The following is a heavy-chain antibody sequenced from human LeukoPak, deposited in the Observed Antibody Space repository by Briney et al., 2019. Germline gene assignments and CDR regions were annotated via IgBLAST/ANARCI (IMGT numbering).Heavy chain of an antibody. V-gene: IGHV4-30-2*01. CDR3: ARVPAAMRNFDY. CDR2: IYHSGST. CDR1: GGSISSGGYY. J-gene: IGHJ4*02. Sequence: PSETLSLTCTVSGGSISSGGYYWSWIRQPPGKGLEWIGYIYHSGSTYYNPSLKSRVTISVDRSKNQFSLKLSSVTAADTAVYYCARVPAAMRNFDYWGQGTLVTVSS. D-gene: IGHD2-2*01.